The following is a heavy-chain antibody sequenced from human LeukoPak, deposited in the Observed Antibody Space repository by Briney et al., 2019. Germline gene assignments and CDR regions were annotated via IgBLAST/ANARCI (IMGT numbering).Heavy chain of an antibody. D-gene: IGHD3-22*01. Sequence: GGSLRPSCAASGFIFNTYAMSWVRQAPGKGLEWVSSISGSGGSTYSADAVKGRFTISRDDSKNSLYLQMNSLRAEDTAVYYCAKDRSQSHYDSSGYSFDYWGQGTLVTVSS. CDR2: ISGSGGST. CDR3: AKDRSQSHYDSSGYSFDY. V-gene: IGHV3-23*01. CDR1: GFIFNTYA. J-gene: IGHJ4*02.